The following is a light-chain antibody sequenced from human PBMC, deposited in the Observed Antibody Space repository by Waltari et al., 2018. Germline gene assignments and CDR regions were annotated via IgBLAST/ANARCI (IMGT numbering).Light chain of an antibody. CDR1: SSAVGRYNL. CDR2: EAN. Sequence: QSALTQPASVSGSPGQSVTISCTGTSSAVGRYNLVSWYHHHPGKAPKLMIYEANKRPSGVANRFSGSKSGITASLTISGLQAEDEADYYCCSYAGTITPYVFGSGTKVTVL. CDR3: CSYAGTITPYV. V-gene: IGLV2-23*01. J-gene: IGLJ1*01.